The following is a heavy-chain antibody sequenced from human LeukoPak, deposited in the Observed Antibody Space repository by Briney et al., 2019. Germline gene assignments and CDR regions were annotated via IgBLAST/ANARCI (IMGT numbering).Heavy chain of an antibody. Sequence: GGSLRLSCVGSGFNFDECAMHWVRQPPGKGLEWVSGISSNSDDIGYADSVKGRFTISRDSAKKSLYLQMNSLRAEDTALYYCAKDRYCTSSSCPIDYWGRGTLVTVSS. V-gene: IGHV3-9*01. CDR3: AKDRYCTSSSCPIDY. CDR2: ISSNSDDI. J-gene: IGHJ4*02. D-gene: IGHD2-15*01. CDR1: GFNFDECA.